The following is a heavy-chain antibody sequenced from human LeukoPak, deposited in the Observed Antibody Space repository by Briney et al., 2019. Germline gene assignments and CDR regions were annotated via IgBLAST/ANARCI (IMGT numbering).Heavy chain of an antibody. CDR1: GFTFSSYG. Sequence: GGSLRLSCAASGFTFSSYGMHWVRQAPGKGLEWVAVISYDGSNKYYADSVKGRFTISRDNSKNTLYLQMNSLRAEDTAVYYCAKVYGSGWYSIFDYWGQGTLVTVSS. J-gene: IGHJ4*02. CDR3: AKVYGSGWYSIFDY. CDR2: ISYDGSNK. D-gene: IGHD6-19*01. V-gene: IGHV3-30*18.